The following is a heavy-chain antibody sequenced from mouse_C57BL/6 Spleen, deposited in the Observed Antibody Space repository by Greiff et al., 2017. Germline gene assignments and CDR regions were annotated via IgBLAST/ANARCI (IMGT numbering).Heavy chain of an antibody. CDR2: ISSGSSTI. CDR3: ARTDDWYFDV. J-gene: IGHJ1*03. V-gene: IGHV5-17*01. Sequence: EVQGVESGGGLVKPGGSLKLSCAASGFTFSDYGMHWVRQAPVKGLEWVAYISSGSSTISYADPVKGRFTITRDNAKNTLFLQLTGLRSEDTAMYYCARTDDWYFDVWGTGTTVTGSS. CDR1: GFTFSDYG.